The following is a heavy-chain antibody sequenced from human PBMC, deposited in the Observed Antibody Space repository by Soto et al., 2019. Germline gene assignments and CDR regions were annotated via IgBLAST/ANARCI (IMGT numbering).Heavy chain of an antibody. Sequence: SETLSLTCTVSGGSISSSTYYWGWLRQPPGKGLEWIGYIYHSESTNYNPALKSRATISVDTSKNQFSLKLTSVTAADTAVYYCARRIVATATFDYWGQGNLVTVSS. CDR1: GGSISSSTYY. J-gene: IGHJ4*02. V-gene: IGHV4-61*05. CDR3: ARRIVATATFDY. CDR2: IYHSEST. D-gene: IGHD5-12*01.